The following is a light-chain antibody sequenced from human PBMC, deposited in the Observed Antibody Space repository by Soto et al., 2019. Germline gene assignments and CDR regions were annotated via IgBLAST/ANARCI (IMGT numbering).Light chain of an antibody. V-gene: IGKV3-15*01. J-gene: IGKJ2*01. CDR3: QQYHNWPVT. CDR1: QSVSST. Sequence: EIVMTQSPATLSVSPGERATLSCRASQSVSSTLAWYQQKPGQAPRLLIYGASTRATGVPARFSGSGSGTEFTLTITSLQSEDFAVYYCQQYHNWPVTFGQGTKLEIK. CDR2: GAS.